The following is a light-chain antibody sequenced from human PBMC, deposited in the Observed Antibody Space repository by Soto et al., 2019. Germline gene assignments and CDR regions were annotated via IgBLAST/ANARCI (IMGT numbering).Light chain of an antibody. J-gene: IGKJ1*01. CDR2: PAS. Sequence: EIVMTQSPATLSLSPGERASLSCRASQSIGTNLAWYQQKPGQAPRLLIFPASTRATGIPARFSGGGSVTEFTLTISSLQSEDFAVYWCQQFNNWPLTFGQGTKVEIK. CDR3: QQFNNWPLT. CDR1: QSIGTN. V-gene: IGKV3-15*01.